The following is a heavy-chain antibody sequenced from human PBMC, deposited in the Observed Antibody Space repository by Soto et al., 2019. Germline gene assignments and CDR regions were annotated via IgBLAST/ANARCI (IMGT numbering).Heavy chain of an antibody. D-gene: IGHD3-10*01. CDR3: AKDLLSLRRITMVRGPEYYYYGMDV. Sequence: GGSLRLSCAASGFTFSSYGMHWVRQAPGKGLEWVAVISYDGSNKYYADSVKGRFTISRDNSKNTLYLQMNSLGAEDTAVYYCAKDLLSLRRITMVRGPEYYYYGMDVWGQGTTVTVS. V-gene: IGHV3-30*18. CDR2: ISYDGSNK. J-gene: IGHJ6*02. CDR1: GFTFSSYG.